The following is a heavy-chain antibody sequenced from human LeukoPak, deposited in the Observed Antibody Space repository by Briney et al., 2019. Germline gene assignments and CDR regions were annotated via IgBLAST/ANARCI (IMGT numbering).Heavy chain of an antibody. D-gene: IGHD5-12*01. Sequence: PGGSLRLSCAASGFSFSVYEMHWVRQAPGKGLEWISDISSSGATIYHADSVKGRFTISRDNAKNSLYLQMNSLRAEDTAVYYCATLTVATSFDYWGQGTLVTVSS. J-gene: IGHJ4*02. V-gene: IGHV3-48*03. CDR2: ISSSGATI. CDR1: GFSFSVYE. CDR3: ATLTVATSFDY.